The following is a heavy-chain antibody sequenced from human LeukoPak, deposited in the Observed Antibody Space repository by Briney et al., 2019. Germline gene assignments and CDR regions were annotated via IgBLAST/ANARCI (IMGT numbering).Heavy chain of an antibody. CDR2: FDPEDGET. CDR1: GYTLTELS. D-gene: IGHD1-26*01. J-gene: IGHJ6*03. V-gene: IGHV1-24*01. Sequence: ASVKVSCKVSGYTLTELSMHWVRQAPGKGLEWMGGFDPEDGETIYAQKFQGRVTMTEDTSTDTAYMELSSLRSEDTAVYYCATMSTTLIPPYYYYYYMDVWGKGTTVTVSS. CDR3: ATMSTTLIPPYYYYYYMDV.